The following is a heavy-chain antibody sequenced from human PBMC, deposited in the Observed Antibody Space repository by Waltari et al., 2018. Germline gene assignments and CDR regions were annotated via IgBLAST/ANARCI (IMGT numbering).Heavy chain of an antibody. V-gene: IGHV1-2*06. J-gene: IGHJ4*02. D-gene: IGHD6-19*01. CDR1: GYTFTGYY. Sequence: QVQLVQSGAEVKKPGASVKVSCKASGYTFTGYYMHWVRQAPGQGLEWMGRINPNRGGTKYAQKFQGRVTRTRDTSISTAYMELSRLRSDDTAVYYCAREGELEQWLVRDWGQGTLVTVSS. CDR2: INPNRGGT. CDR3: AREGELEQWLVRD.